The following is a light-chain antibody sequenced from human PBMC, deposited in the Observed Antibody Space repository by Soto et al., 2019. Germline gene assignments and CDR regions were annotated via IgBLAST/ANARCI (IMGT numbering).Light chain of an antibody. CDR3: QQYGSSSWT. CDR1: QTVRNNY. V-gene: IGKV3-20*01. CDR2: GAS. J-gene: IGKJ1*01. Sequence: EIVLTQSPGTLSLSPGERATLSCRASQTVRNNYLAWYQQKPGQAPRLVIYGASNRATGIPDRFSASGSGTDFTLTISRLEPEDFAVYYCQQYGSSSWTFGQGTKVDIK.